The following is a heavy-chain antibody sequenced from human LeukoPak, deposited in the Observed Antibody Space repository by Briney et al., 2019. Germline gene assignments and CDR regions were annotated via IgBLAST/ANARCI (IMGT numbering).Heavy chain of an antibody. CDR3: VRHDGRGGATMGALDS. V-gene: IGHV4-39*01. CDR2: IYYGRTT. J-gene: IGHJ4*02. CDR1: AGSISSTSHH. Sequence: SETLSLTCTVSAGSISSTSHHWGWFRQSPGKGLEWFGGIYYGRTTYYNPSLNSRVTISVVTSNNQFSLQLNPVTAADTAVYYCVRHDGRGGATMGALDSWGQGSLVTVSS. D-gene: IGHD5-12*01.